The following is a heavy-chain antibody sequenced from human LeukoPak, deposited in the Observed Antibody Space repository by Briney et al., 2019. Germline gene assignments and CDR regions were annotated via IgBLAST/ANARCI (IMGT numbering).Heavy chain of an antibody. CDR1: GFTVSSNY. Sequence: GGSLRLSCAASGFTVSSNYMSWVRQAPGKGLEWVSVIYSGGSTYYADSVKGRFTISRDNSKNTLYLQTNSLRAEGTAVYYCARATGSGSYFWFDPWGQGTLVTVSS. J-gene: IGHJ5*02. V-gene: IGHV3-66*01. CDR2: IYSGGST. D-gene: IGHD1-26*01. CDR3: ARATGSGSYFWFDP.